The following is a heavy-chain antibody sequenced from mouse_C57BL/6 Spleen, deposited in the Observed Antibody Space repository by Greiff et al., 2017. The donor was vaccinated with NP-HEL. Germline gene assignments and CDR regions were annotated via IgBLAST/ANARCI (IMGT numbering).Heavy chain of an antibody. CDR2: ISSGSSTI. CDR1: GFTFSDYG. CDR3: ARAMAQATGAMDY. Sequence: EVQRVESGGGLVKPGGSLKLSCAASGFTFSDYGMHWVRQAPEKGLEWVAYISSGSSTIYYADTVKGRFTISRDNAKNTLFLQMTSLRSEDTAMYYCARAMAQATGAMDYWGQGTSVTVSS. J-gene: IGHJ4*01. V-gene: IGHV5-17*01. D-gene: IGHD3-2*02.